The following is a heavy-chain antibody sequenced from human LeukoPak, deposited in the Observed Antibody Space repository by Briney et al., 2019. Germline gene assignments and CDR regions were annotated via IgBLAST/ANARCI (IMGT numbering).Heavy chain of an antibody. J-gene: IGHJ5*02. Sequence: PGGSLRLSCEASGFPFSDYYMTWVRQAPGKGLEWVSYIGGSGATIFYADSVKGRFAISRDNARNLVYLQMNSLRADDMAVYFCARVNYYGTKIDPWGPGTLVTVSS. V-gene: IGHV3-11*01. CDR2: IGGSGATI. CDR3: ARVNYYGTKIDP. CDR1: GFPFSDYY. D-gene: IGHD3-10*01.